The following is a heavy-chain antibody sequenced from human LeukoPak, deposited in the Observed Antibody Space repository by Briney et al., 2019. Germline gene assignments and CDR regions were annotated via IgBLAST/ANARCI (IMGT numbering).Heavy chain of an antibody. CDR2: FDSEDGET. J-gene: IGHJ3*02. V-gene: IGHV1-24*01. CDR1: GYTLTELS. Sequence: AAVNVSFKVSGYTLTELSMHWVRQAPGKGREWMRGFDSEDGETIYAQKFQGRVTMTEDTSTDTAYMELSSLRSEDTAVYYCATVRPPVMVRGPSDAFDIWGQGTMVTVSS. CDR3: ATVRPPVMVRGPSDAFDI. D-gene: IGHD3-10*01.